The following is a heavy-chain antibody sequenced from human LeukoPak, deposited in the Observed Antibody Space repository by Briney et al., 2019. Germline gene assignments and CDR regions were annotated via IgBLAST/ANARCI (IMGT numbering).Heavy chain of an antibody. CDR3: AKDGAVAGPGLDAFDI. V-gene: IGHV3-23*01. CDR1: GFTFSSYS. CDR2: ISGSGGST. Sequence: PGGSLRLSCAASGFTFSSYSMNWVRQAPGKGLEWVSAISGSGGSTYYADSVKGRFTISRDNSKNTLYLQMNSLRAEDTAVYYCAKDGAVAGPGLDAFDIWGQGTMVTVSS. D-gene: IGHD6-19*01. J-gene: IGHJ3*02.